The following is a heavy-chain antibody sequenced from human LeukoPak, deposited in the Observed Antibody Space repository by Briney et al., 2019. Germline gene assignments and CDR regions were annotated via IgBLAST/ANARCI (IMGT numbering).Heavy chain of an antibody. D-gene: IGHD3-10*01. CDR2: ISAYNGNT. CDR3: ARVYGSGPPGY. V-gene: IGHV1-18*04. J-gene: IGHJ4*02. CDR1: GYSFTTYW. Sequence: GESLKISCKASGYSFTTYWIGWVRQAPGQGLEWMGWISAYNGNTNYAQKLQGRVTMTTDTSTSTAYMELRSLRSDDTAVYYCARVYGSGPPGYWGQGTLVTVSS.